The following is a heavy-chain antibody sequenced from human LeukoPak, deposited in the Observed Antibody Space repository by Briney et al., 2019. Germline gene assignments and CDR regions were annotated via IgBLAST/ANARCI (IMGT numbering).Heavy chain of an antibody. J-gene: IGHJ5*02. V-gene: IGHV3-21*01. CDR2: ISSSSSYI. D-gene: IGHD3-9*01. CDR1: GFTFSSYS. CDR3: ARDLSRDILTGYHRASWFDP. Sequence: PGGSLRLSCAAPGFTFSSYSMNWVRQAPGKGLEWVSSISSSSSYIYYADSVKGRFTISRDNAKNSLYLQMNSLRAEDTAVYYCARDLSRDILTGYHRASWFDPWGQGTLVTVSS.